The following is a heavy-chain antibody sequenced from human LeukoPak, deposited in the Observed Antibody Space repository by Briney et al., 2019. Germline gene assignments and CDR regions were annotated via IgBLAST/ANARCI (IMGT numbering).Heavy chain of an antibody. J-gene: IGHJ2*01. CDR1: GFTFDNYA. CDR3: ARDREDIVVVPAAWPEWYFDL. CDR2: ISWNSGSI. D-gene: IGHD2-2*01. V-gene: IGHV3-9*01. Sequence: PGRSLRLSCAASGFTFDNYAMHWVRQAPGKGLEWVSGISWNSGSIGYADSVKGRFTISRDNAKNSLYLQMNSLRAEDTAVYYCARDREDIVVVPAAWPEWYFDLWGRGTLVTVSS.